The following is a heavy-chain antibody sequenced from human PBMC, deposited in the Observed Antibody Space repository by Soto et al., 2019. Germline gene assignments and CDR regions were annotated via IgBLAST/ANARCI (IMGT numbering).Heavy chain of an antibody. Sequence: EVQLLESGGGLVQPGGSLRLSCAASGFTFSSYAMSWVRQAPGKGLEWVSAITGSGDSTYYADSVKGWFTGSRDNSKNTLYLQMNSLRAEDTAVYYCAKVFVFTIREGFDYWGLGTLVTVSS. V-gene: IGHV3-23*01. CDR2: ITGSGDST. J-gene: IGHJ4*02. D-gene: IGHD3-3*01. CDR3: AKVFVFTIREGFDY. CDR1: GFTFSSYA.